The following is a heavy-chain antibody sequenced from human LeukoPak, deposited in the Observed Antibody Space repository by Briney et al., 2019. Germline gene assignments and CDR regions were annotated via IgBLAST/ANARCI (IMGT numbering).Heavy chain of an antibody. Sequence: ASVKVFCKASGYTFTSYGISWVRQAPGQGLEWMGWISAYNGNTNYAQKLQGRVTMTTDTSTSTAYMELRSLRSDDTAVYYCARDGITSYYYDSSGYYQYFQHWGQGTLVTVSS. CDR3: ARDGITSYYYDSSGYYQYFQH. D-gene: IGHD3-22*01. CDR2: ISAYNGNT. V-gene: IGHV1-18*01. J-gene: IGHJ1*01. CDR1: GYTFTSYG.